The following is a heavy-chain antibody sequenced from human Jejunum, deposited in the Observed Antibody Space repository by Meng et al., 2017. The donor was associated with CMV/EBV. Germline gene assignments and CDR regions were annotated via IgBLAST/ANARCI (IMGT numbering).Heavy chain of an antibody. CDR2: IIPMFGKT. V-gene: IGHV1-69*01. J-gene: IGHJ6*02. Sequence: FRSYVISWVRQAPGQGPEWMGAIIPMFGKTSYAQKFQGRVTLTADESTSTAYMEVSSLRHEDTAIYYCARDVRGSGLIDHYYGMDVWGQGTSVTVSS. D-gene: IGHD3-16*01. CDR3: ARDVRGSGLIDHYYGMDV. CDR1: FRSYV.